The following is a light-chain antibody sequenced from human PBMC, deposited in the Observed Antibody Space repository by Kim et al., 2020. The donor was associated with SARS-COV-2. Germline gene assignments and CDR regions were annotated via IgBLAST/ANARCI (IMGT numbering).Light chain of an antibody. Sequence: VSRGERATPSCRASEGVNTNLAWYQQKPGQAPRLLIYSVSTRATGIPARFSGSGSGTHFTVTISSLQSEDVAVYYCQQHNKWPLTFGGGTKVDIK. CDR1: EGVNTN. J-gene: IGKJ4*01. CDR3: QQHNKWPLT. CDR2: SVS. V-gene: IGKV3-15*01.